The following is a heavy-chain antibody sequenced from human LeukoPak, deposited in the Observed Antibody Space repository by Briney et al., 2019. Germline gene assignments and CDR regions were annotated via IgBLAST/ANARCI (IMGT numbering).Heavy chain of an antibody. CDR2: INHSGST. Sequence: PSETLSLTCAVYGGSFSGYYRSWIRQPPGKGLEWIGEINHSGSTNYNPSLKSRVTISVDTSKNQFSLKLSSVTAADTAVYYCARERNIVVVPAAGYGMDVWGQGTTVTVSS. CDR1: GGSFSGYY. J-gene: IGHJ6*02. D-gene: IGHD2-2*01. CDR3: ARERNIVVVPAAGYGMDV. V-gene: IGHV4-34*01.